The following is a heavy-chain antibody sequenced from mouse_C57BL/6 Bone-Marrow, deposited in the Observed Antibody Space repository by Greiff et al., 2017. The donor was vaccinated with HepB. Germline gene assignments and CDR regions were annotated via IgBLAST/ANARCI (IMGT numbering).Heavy chain of an antibody. CDR2: ISYDGSN. Sequence: EVKLMESGPGLVKPSQSLSLTCSVTGYSITSGYYWNWIRQFPGNKLEWMGYISYDGSNNYNPSLKNRISITRDTSKNQFFLKLNSVTTEDTATYYCARAPITTVVATPSWYFDVWGTGTTVTVSS. CDR3: ARAPITTVVATPSWYFDV. J-gene: IGHJ1*03. D-gene: IGHD1-1*01. CDR1: GYSITSGYY. V-gene: IGHV3-6*01.